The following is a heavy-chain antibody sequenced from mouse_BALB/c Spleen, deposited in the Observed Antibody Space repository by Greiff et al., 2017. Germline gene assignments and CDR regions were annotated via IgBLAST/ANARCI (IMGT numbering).Heavy chain of an antibody. J-gene: IGHJ2*01. CDR2: ISNLAYSI. CDR1: GFTFSDYG. Sequence: VQLKESGGGLVQPGGSRKLSCAASGFTFSDYGMAWVRQAPGKGPEWVAFISNLAYSIYYADTVTGRFTISRENAKNTLYLEMSSLRSEDTAMYYCARDDYRYDYFDYWGQGTTLTVSS. V-gene: IGHV5-15*02. CDR3: ARDDYRYDYFDY. D-gene: IGHD2-14*01.